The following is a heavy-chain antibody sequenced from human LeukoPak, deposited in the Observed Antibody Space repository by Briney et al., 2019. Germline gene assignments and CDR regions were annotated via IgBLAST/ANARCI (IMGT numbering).Heavy chain of an antibody. CDR1: GFTFSTYW. V-gene: IGHV3-7*01. CDR2: INIDGNKK. D-gene: IGHD2-2*01. Sequence: PGGSLRLSCAASGFTFSTYWMTWVRQAPGRGLEWVANINIDGNKKDYVGSVKGRFTISRDNAKNSLYLQMISLRAEDTAVCYCARSYCSSTSCPRDYWGQGTLVTVSS. CDR3: ARSYCSSTSCPRDY. J-gene: IGHJ4*02.